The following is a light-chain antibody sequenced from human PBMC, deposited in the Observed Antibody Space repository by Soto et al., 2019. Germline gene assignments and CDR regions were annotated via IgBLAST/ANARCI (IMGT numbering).Light chain of an antibody. CDR3: QQYGNSWT. V-gene: IGKV3-20*01. Sequence: EILLTQSPGTLSLSPGERATLSCRASQTISSDYLAWYQQKPGQAPRLLIFGAATRAADIPDRFSGSGSGTHFPLTISSLEPEDFAVYYCQQYGNSWTFGQGTKVDIK. CDR2: GAA. J-gene: IGKJ1*01. CDR1: QTISSDY.